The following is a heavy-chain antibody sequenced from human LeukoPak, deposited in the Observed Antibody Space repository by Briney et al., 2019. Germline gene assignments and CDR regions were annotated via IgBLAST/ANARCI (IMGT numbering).Heavy chain of an antibody. Sequence: PGGSLRLSCAASGFNVSSNYMSWVRQAPGKGLEWVSVIYSGEKTQYADSVKGRFTISRHNSKNTLYLQMNSLRAEDTAVYYCAKGGHGRGSYFWFDPWGQGTLVTVSS. J-gene: IGHJ5*02. CDR2: IYSGEKT. CDR3: AKGGHGRGSYFWFDP. V-gene: IGHV3-53*01. CDR1: GFNVSSNY. D-gene: IGHD1-26*01.